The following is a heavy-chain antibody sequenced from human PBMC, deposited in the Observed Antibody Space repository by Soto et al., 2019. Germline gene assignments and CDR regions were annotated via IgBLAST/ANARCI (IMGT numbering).Heavy chain of an antibody. V-gene: IGHV3-11*01. CDR2: ISSSGSTI. Sequence: QVQLVESGGGLVKPGGSLRLSCAASGFTFSDYYMSWIRQAPGKGLEWVSYISSSGSTIYYADSVKGRFTISRDNAKNSLYLKMNSLRAEDTAVYYCARDEYCSSTSCYGWDYYMDVWGKGTTVTVSS. D-gene: IGHD2-2*01. CDR1: GFTFSDYY. J-gene: IGHJ6*03. CDR3: ARDEYCSSTSCYGWDYYMDV.